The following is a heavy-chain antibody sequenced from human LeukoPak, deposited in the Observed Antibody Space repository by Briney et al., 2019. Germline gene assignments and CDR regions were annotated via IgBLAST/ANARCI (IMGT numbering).Heavy chain of an antibody. V-gene: IGHV4-59*08. Sequence: PETLSLTCTASGGSISSYYWSWIRQPPGKGLEWIGYVFHSGSTNYNPSLKSRVTISVDTSKNQFSLKLTSVTAADTAVYYCARDSSGYYRIDYWGQGTLVTVSS. CDR1: GGSISSYY. D-gene: IGHD3-22*01. CDR2: VFHSGST. CDR3: ARDSSGYYRIDY. J-gene: IGHJ4*02.